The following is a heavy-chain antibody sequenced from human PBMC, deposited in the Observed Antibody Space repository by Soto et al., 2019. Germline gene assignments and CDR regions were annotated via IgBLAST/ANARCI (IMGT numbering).Heavy chain of an antibody. CDR3: ARLKVSAFDI. CDR1: GYSFSSYW. Sequence: GESLKISCKGSGYSFSSYWIGWVRQMPGKGLEWMGIIYPGDSDTTYSPSFQGQVTISADKSISTAYLWWSSLKASDTAMYFCARLKVSAFDIWGQGTMVTVSS. CDR2: IYPGDSDT. J-gene: IGHJ3*02. V-gene: IGHV5-51*01.